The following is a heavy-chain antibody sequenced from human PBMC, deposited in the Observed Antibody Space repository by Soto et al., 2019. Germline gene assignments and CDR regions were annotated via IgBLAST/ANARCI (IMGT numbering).Heavy chain of an antibody. CDR3: ARFSSAALFQH. CDR2: ISAYNGNT. CDR1: GYTFASYG. V-gene: IGHV1-18*01. J-gene: IGHJ1*01. Sequence: QVQLVQSGAEVKKPGASVKVACKASGYTFASYGISWVRQAPGQGLEWMGWISAYNGNTNYAQKLQGRVTMTTDTSTSTAYTELRSLRSDDTAVYYCARFSSAALFQHWGQGTLVTVSS. D-gene: IGHD3-22*01.